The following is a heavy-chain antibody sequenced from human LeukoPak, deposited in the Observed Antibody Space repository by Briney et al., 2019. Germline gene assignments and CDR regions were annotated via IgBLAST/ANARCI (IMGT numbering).Heavy chain of an antibody. CDR2: INPNSGGT. CDR1: GYTFTGYY. CDR3: ARDRGYCSSTSCQYWFDP. V-gene: IGHV1-2*02. D-gene: IGHD2-2*01. Sequence: GASVKVSCKASGYTFTGYYMHWVRQAPGQGLEWMGWINPNSGGTNYAQKFQGRVTMTRDTSISTAYMELSRLRSDDTAVYYCARDRGYCSSTSCQYWFDPWGQGTLVTVSS. J-gene: IGHJ5*02.